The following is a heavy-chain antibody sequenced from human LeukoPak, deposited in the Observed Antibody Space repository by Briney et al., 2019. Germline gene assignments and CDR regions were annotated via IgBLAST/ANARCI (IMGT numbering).Heavy chain of an antibody. J-gene: IGHJ4*02. V-gene: IGHV4-30-4*01. CDR3: ARDNTMVRELDY. CDR2: IYYSGST. Sequence: SETLSLACTVSGGSISSGDYYWRWLRQPPGKGLEWIGYIYYSGSTYYNPSLKSRVTISVDTSKNQFSLKLSSVTAADTAVYYCARDNTMVRELDYWGQGTLVTVSS. CDR1: GGSISSGDYY. D-gene: IGHD3-10*01.